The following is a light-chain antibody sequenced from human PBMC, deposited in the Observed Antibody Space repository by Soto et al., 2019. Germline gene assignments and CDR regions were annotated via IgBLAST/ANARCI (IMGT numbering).Light chain of an antibody. CDR2: GAS. CDR1: QSVSSN. V-gene: IGKV3-15*01. CDR3: QQYNNWWT. Sequence: EIVMTQSPATLSVSPGERATLSCRASQSVSSNLAWYQQKPGHAPRLLIYGASTRATGIPARFSGSGSGTEFTLTISRLQSEDFAVYYCQQYNNWWTFGQGNKVEIK. J-gene: IGKJ1*01.